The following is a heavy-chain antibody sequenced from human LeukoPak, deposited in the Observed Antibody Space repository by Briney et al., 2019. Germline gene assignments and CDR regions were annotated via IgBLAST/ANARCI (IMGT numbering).Heavy chain of an antibody. CDR3: ARGDDFLADYRYRFDY. J-gene: IGHJ4*02. CDR1: GFALSSYV. D-gene: IGHD3-9*01. V-gene: IGHV3-23*01. Sequence: PGGSLRLSCEVSGFALSSYVMSWVRQAPGNGLEWVSAIDSNGVTTNYADSVKGRFTISRDNSKNTLYLQLSSLRVEDTAVYYCARGDDFLADYRYRFDYWGQGTLVTVSS. CDR2: IDSNGVTT.